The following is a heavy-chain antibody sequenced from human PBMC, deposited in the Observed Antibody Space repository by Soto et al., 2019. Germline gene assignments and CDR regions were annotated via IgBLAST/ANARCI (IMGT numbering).Heavy chain of an antibody. CDR3: ARGVSSYPFDH. Sequence: QVQLVQSGAEVKKPGASVKVSCKASGYTFTDYGITWVRQAPGQGLEWMGWISPHNDNTDYAQKFQGRVTMTTDTSTTTAYMELRSLRSDDTAVFYCARGVSSYPFDHWGQGTLVTVSS. J-gene: IGHJ4*02. CDR1: GYTFTDYG. CDR2: ISPHNDNT. D-gene: IGHD3-3*01. V-gene: IGHV1-18*01.